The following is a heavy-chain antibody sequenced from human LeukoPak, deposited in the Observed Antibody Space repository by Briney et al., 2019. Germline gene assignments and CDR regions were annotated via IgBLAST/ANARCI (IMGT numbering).Heavy chain of an antibody. CDR2: IYYTGST. J-gene: IGHJ4*02. Sequence: SETLSLTCSVSGVSFNSYYWSWIRQPPGKGLEWIGYIYYTGSTNYNPSLKSRVTVSVDTSKNQFSLKLNSVTAADTAVYYCARATVTTDTVDYWGQGTLVTVSS. CDR1: GVSFNSYY. V-gene: IGHV4-59*01. D-gene: IGHD4-17*01. CDR3: ARATVTTDTVDY.